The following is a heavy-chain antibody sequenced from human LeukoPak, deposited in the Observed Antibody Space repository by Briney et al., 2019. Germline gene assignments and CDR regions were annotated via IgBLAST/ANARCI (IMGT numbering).Heavy chain of an antibody. Sequence: SETLSLTCTVSGGSISSYYWSWIRQPPGKGLEWIGYIYYSGSTNYNPSLKSRVTISVDTSKNQFSLKVSSVTAADTAVYYCARELRFLEWLLSTGPSNAFVIWGQGTMVTVSS. V-gene: IGHV4-59*01. CDR1: GGSISSYY. CDR2: IYYSGST. D-gene: IGHD3-3*01. J-gene: IGHJ3*02. CDR3: ARELRFLEWLLSTGPSNAFVI.